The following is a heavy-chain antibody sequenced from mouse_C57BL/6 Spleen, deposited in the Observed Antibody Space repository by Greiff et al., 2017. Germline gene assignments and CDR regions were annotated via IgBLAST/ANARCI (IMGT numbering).Heavy chain of an antibody. Sequence: QVQLKESGAELVRPGASVTLSCKASGYTFTDYEMHWVKQTPVHGLEWIGAIDPETGGTAYNQKFKGKAILTADKSSSTAYMELRSLTSEDSAVYYCTRKDYDRGFAYWGQGTLVTVSA. D-gene: IGHD2-4*01. CDR2: IDPETGGT. V-gene: IGHV1-15*01. CDR3: TRKDYDRGFAY. CDR1: GYTFTDYE. J-gene: IGHJ3*01.